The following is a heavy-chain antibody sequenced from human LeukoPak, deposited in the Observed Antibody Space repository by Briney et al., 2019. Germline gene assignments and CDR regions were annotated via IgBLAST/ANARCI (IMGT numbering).Heavy chain of an antibody. D-gene: IGHD3-10*01. CDR1: GGSISSYY. Sequence: ETLSLPCTVSGGSISSYYWSWIRQPPGKGLEWIGYIYYSGSTNYNPSLKSRVTISVDTSKNQFSLKLSSVTAADTAVYYCAREGSGINTGYFDLWGRGTLVTVSS. V-gene: IGHV4-59*01. CDR2: IYYSGST. CDR3: AREGSGINTGYFDL. J-gene: IGHJ2*01.